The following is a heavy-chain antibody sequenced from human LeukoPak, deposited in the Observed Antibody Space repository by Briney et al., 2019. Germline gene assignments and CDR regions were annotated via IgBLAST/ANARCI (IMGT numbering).Heavy chain of an antibody. D-gene: IGHD4-17*01. CDR2: IKGDGSEK. V-gene: IGHV3-7*01. CDR1: GFTFSSYE. Sequence: GGSLRLSCAASGFTFSSYEMIWVRQAPGKGLEWVANIKGDGSEKYYVDSVKGRFTISRDNAKNSLNLQMNSLRAEDTGVYFCARDGYGEGYYFDYWGQGTLVSVSS. CDR3: ARDGYGEGYYFDY. J-gene: IGHJ4*02.